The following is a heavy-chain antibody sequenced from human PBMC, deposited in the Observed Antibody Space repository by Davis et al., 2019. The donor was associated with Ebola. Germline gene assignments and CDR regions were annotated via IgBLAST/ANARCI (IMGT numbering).Heavy chain of an antibody. Sequence: GESLKISCAASGFTFSSYAMHWVRQAPGKGLEWVAVISYDGSNKYYADSVKGRFTISRNNSKNTLYLQMNSLRAEDTAVYYCARGSIRITMIVPGFDYWGQGTLVTVSS. CDR2: ISYDGSNK. V-gene: IGHV3-30-3*01. J-gene: IGHJ4*02. CDR1: GFTFSSYA. D-gene: IGHD3-22*01. CDR3: ARGSIRITMIVPGFDY.